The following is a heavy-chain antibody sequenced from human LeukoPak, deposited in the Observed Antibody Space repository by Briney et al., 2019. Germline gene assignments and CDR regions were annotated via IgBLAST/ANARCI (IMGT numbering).Heavy chain of an antibody. V-gene: IGHV3-30*02. CDR3: AKDSEDTVNYFEF. CDR1: GFTFSTYG. J-gene: IGHJ4*02. Sequence: GGSLRLSCVASGFTFSTYGMHWVRQAPGKGLEWVAFIRYDGSNKYYADSVKGRFTISRDNSKNTLYLQMHSLRTEDTAVYYCAKDSEDTVNYFEFWGQGTLVTVSS. CDR2: IRYDGSNK. D-gene: IGHD2-15*01.